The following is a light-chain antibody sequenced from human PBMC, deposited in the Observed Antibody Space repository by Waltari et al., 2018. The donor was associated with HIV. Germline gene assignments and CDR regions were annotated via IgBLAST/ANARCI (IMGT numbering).Light chain of an antibody. J-gene: IGLJ2*01. CDR2: YDD. CDR1: SSTIGHNP. Sequence: QSVLTQPPSVSEAPRQRVTIPCSGSSSTIGHNPVPWYQQLPGKPPKLLIYYDDLLASGVSDRFSGAKSGTSASLAIRGLQSEDESDYYCAAWDDSLNGVVFGGGTKLTVL. V-gene: IGLV1-36*01. CDR3: AAWDDSLNGVV.